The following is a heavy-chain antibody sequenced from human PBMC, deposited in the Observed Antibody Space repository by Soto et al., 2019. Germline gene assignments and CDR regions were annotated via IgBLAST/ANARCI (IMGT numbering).Heavy chain of an antibody. CDR3: ARSQGSSTSLEIYYYYYYGMDV. Sequence: SVKVSCKASGGTFSSYAISWVRQAPGQGLEWMGGIIPISDTTNYAQKFQGKVTITADESTSTAYMELSSLRSEDTAVYYCARSQGSSTSLEIYYYYYYGMDVWGQGTTVTVSS. V-gene: IGHV1-69*13. J-gene: IGHJ6*02. D-gene: IGHD2-2*01. CDR2: IIPISDTT. CDR1: GGTFSSYA.